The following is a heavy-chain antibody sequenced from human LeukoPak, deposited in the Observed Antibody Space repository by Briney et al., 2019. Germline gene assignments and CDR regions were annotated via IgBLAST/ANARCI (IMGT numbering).Heavy chain of an antibody. CDR3: AKDWIQFNRVFDCFDS. D-gene: IGHD5-18*01. Sequence: GGSLRLSCATSGFPFETNAMSWVRQAPGKGLEWVATIGNTETFYADSVTGRFTISRDNSKNTVNLQMIRLRVEDTAIYYCAKDWIQFNRVFDCFDSWGQGTLVTVSS. CDR1: GFPFETNA. J-gene: IGHJ4*02. CDR2: IGNTET. V-gene: IGHV3-23*01.